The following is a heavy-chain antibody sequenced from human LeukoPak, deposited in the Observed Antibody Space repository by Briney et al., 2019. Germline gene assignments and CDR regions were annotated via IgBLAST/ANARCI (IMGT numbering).Heavy chain of an antibody. CDR3: AREAGGSYRISDY. Sequence: PGGSLRLSRAASGFTFSSYSMNWVRQAPGKGLEWVSSISSSSSYIYYADSVKGRFTISRDNAKNSLYLQMNSLRAEDTAVYYCAREAGGSYRISDYWGQGTLVTVSS. D-gene: IGHD5-18*01. V-gene: IGHV3-21*01. CDR1: GFTFSSYS. CDR2: ISSSSSYI. J-gene: IGHJ4*02.